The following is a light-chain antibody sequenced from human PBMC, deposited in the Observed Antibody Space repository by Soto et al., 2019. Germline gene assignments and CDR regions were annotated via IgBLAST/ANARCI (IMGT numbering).Light chain of an antibody. V-gene: IGKV3-15*01. CDR2: GAS. CDR3: QQYSTLPHT. Sequence: EIILTQSPASLSVSPGERATLSCRASQSVNNNLAWYQQKPGQAPRLLIYGASTRATGIPGRFRGSGSGTEFTLTISRLEPEDFVVYYCQQYSTLPHTFGQGTKLEVK. CDR1: QSVNNN. J-gene: IGKJ2*01.